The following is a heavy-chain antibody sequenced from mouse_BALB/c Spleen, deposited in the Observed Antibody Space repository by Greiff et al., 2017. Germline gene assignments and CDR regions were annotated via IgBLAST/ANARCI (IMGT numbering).Heavy chain of an antibody. CDR3: ARGTADRYYAMDY. CDR1: GFSLTSYG. D-gene: IGHD1-2*01. V-gene: IGHV2-9*02. J-gene: IGHJ4*01. Sequence: VQLQQSGPGLVAPSQSLSITCTVSGFSLTSYGVHWVRQPPGKGLEWLGVIWAGGSTNYNSALMSRLSISKDNSKSQVFLKMNSLQTDDTAMYYCARGTADRYYAMDYWGQGTSVTVSS. CDR2: IWAGGST.